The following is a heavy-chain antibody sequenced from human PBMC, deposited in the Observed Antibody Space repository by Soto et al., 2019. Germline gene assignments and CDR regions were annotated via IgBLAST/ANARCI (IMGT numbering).Heavy chain of an antibody. CDR3: ASEQQVRGFAP. Sequence: QVQLVQSGAEVKKPGASVKVSCKASGYTFTSYDINWVRQATGQGLEWMGWMNPHSGNTGYAQKSQGRVTMTRYTSTSTAYMEPISLRSDDTAVYYCASEQQVRGFAPWGQGTLVTVSS. CDR2: MNPHSGNT. V-gene: IGHV1-8*01. J-gene: IGHJ5*02. CDR1: GYTFTSYD. D-gene: IGHD6-13*01.